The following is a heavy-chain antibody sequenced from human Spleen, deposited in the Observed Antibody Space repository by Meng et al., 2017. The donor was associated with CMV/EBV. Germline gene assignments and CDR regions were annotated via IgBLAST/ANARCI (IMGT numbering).Heavy chain of an antibody. V-gene: IGHV1-2*02. J-gene: IGHJ5*02. Sequence: ASVKVSCKASGYTFTGYYVHWVRQAPGQGPEWMGWINPNIGGTKYAQKFQGRVTLTRDVSITTAYLELSRLRSDDTAVYYCVRDRAPDYYEPGTYARFDPWGQGTLVTVSS. CDR3: VRDRAPDYYEPGTYARFDP. CDR1: GYTFTGYY. CDR2: INPNIGGT. D-gene: IGHD3-22*01.